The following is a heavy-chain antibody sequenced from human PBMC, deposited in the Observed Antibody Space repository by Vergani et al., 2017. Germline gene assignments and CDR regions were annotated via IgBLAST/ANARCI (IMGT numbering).Heavy chain of an antibody. CDR3: TKGSRGYTGYFFDY. CDR1: GFSFPGYA. D-gene: IGHD5-12*01. CDR2: VSGSSTTP. J-gene: IGHJ4*02. V-gene: IGHV3-23*01. Sequence: EVQLLESGGGLVQPGGSLRLSCEASGFSFPGYAMSWVRQAPGKGLEWVSSVSGSSTTPYYADSVNCRFIISRDNSKNTLHLQMNSLRADDTAVYYCTKGSRGYTGYFFDYWGQGTLATVSS.